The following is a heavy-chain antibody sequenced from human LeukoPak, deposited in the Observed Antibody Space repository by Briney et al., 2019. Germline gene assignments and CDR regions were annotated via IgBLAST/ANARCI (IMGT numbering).Heavy chain of an antibody. J-gene: IGHJ4*02. Sequence: GGSLRLSCAASGFTFSSYAMTWVRQAPGKGLEWVSVIGASGRNTYYADSVKGRFNISRDNSKNTLYLQMNSLRAEDTAVYYCANPITLVRGVIIGDYWGQGTLVAVSS. CDR1: GFTFSSYA. D-gene: IGHD3-10*01. CDR2: IGASGRNT. V-gene: IGHV3-23*01. CDR3: ANPITLVRGVIIGDY.